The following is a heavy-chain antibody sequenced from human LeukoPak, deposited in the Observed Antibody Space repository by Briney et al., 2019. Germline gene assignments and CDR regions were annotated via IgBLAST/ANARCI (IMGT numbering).Heavy chain of an antibody. CDR2: INPSGGST. CDR1: GYTFTSYY. CDR3: ARMGGYYDILTGYYYDAFDI. Sequence: ASVKVSCKASGYTFTSYYMHRVRQAPGQGLEWMGIINPSGGSTSYAQKFQGRVTMTRDTSTSTVYMELSSLRSEDTAVYYCARMGGYYDILTGYYYDAFDIWGQGTMVTVSS. D-gene: IGHD3-9*01. J-gene: IGHJ3*02. V-gene: IGHV1-46*01.